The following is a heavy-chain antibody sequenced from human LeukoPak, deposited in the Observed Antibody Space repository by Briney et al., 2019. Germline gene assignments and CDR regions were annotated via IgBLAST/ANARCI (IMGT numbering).Heavy chain of an antibody. CDR3: ARNTPDFGTHQRFDP. D-gene: IGHD3-3*01. J-gene: IGHJ5*02. Sequence: SQTLSLTCAISGDSVSSKSATWNWIRQSPSRGLEWLGRTYYRSKWYTDYAISVKSQITVNPDTSKNQFSLQLNSVTPEDTAVYYCARNTPDFGTHQRFDPWGQGTLVTVSS. V-gene: IGHV6-1*01. CDR2: TYYRSKWYT. CDR1: GDSVSSKSAT.